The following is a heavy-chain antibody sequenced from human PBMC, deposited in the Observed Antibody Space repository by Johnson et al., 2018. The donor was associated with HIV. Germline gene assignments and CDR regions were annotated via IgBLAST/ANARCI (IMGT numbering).Heavy chain of an antibody. CDR2: IGWDGGSR. CDR3: AKAQGGLPVEIYAFDI. D-gene: IGHD3-16*01. J-gene: IGHJ3*02. Sequence: EVQLVESGGGVVQPGGSLRLSCAASGFTFSSYGMHWVRQPPGKGLEWVSLIGWDGGSRYYGDSLKGRFTISRDNSKNSLYLQMNSLRTEDTALYYCAKAQGGLPVEIYAFDIWGQGTMVTVSS. CDR1: GFTFSSYG. V-gene: IGHV3-43*01.